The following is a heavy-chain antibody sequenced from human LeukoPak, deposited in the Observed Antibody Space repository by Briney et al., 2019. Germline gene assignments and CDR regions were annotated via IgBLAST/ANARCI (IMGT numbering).Heavy chain of an antibody. D-gene: IGHD6-6*01. V-gene: IGHV5-51*01. CDR1: GYIYTSYW. CDR3: ARQVGYSSSSPLDY. Sequence: GESLKISCNSSGYIYTSYWIGWVRQMPGKGLEWMGIIYPGDSDTRYSPSFQGQVTISADKSISTAYLQWSSLKASGTAMYYCARQVGYSSSSPLDYWGQGTLVTVSS. CDR2: IYPGDSDT. J-gene: IGHJ4*02.